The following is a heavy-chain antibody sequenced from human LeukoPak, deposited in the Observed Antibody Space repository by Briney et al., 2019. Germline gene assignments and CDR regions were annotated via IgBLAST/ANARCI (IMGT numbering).Heavy chain of an antibody. J-gene: IGHJ4*02. D-gene: IGHD3-22*01. CDR1: GYTFTNSY. CDR2: INPSGGTT. Sequence: ASVKVSCKASGYTFTNSYMHWVRQAPGQGLEWMGIINPSGGTTIYAQKFQGRVTMTRDTSTSTVYMELSSLRSEDTAVYYCARELQWQDSSGSGYWGQGTLVTVSS. CDR3: ARELQWQDSSGSGY. V-gene: IGHV1-46*01.